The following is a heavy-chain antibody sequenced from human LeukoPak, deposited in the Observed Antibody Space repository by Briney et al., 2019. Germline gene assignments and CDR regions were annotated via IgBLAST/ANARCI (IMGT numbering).Heavy chain of an antibody. J-gene: IGHJ4*02. V-gene: IGHV3-21*04. CDR2: ISSSSSYI. CDR1: GFTFSSYS. D-gene: IGHD5-18*01. CDR3: AKASGYRYGNFDY. Sequence: PGGSLRLSCAASGFTFSSYSMNWVRQAPGKGLEWVSSISSSSSYIYYADSVKGRFTISRDNAKNSLYLQMNSLRAEDTAVYYCAKASGYRYGNFDYWGQGTLVTVSS.